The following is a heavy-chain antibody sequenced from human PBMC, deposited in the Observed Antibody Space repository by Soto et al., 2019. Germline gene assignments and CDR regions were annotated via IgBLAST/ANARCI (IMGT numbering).Heavy chain of an antibody. CDR2: IDPSDSYT. CDR3: ARHTYSSSPPYYYGMDV. Sequence: LGESLKTSWSGSGYSFTRYWNSLGRQVPGKGLEWMGRIDPSDSYTNYSPSFQGHVTISADKSTSTAYLQWSSLKASDTAMYYCARHTYSSSPPYYYGMDVWGQGTTVTVSS. J-gene: IGHJ6*02. CDR1: GYSFTRYW. V-gene: IGHV5-10-1*01. D-gene: IGHD6-6*01.